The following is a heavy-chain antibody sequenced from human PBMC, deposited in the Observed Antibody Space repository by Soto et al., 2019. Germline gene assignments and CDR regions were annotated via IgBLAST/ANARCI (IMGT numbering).Heavy chain of an antibody. D-gene: IGHD3-22*01. CDR3: ARAQGHYHSSGYHFEY. CDR1: VFTFSSYW. Sequence: XGSLRLSCASSVFTFSSYWMSCVRHAPGKWLEWVANIKQDGSEKYYVDSVKGRFTISRDNAKNSLYLQMNSLRAEDTAVYYCARAQGHYHSSGYHFEYWGQGTLGIVS. CDR2: IKQDGSEK. J-gene: IGHJ4*02. V-gene: IGHV3-7*01.